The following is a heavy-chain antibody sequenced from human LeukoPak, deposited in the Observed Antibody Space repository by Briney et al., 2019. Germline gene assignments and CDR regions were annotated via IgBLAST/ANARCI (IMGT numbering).Heavy chain of an antibody. J-gene: IGHJ3*02. CDR1: GFTFSSYE. CDR2: ISSSSSYI. Sequence: PGGSLRLSCAASGFTFSSYEMNWVRQAPGKGLEWVSYISSSSSYIYYADSVKGRFTISRDNAKNSLYLQMNSLRDEDTAVYYCARGGGSGRWGSAFDMWGQGTMVTVSS. D-gene: IGHD6-19*01. CDR3: ARGGGSGRWGSAFDM. V-gene: IGHV3-21*05.